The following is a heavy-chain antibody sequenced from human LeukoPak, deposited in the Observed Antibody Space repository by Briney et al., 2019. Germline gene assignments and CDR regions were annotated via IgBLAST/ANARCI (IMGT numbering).Heavy chain of an antibody. CDR3: ARARTYYDFWSGYYGGYYFDY. Sequence: SETLSLTCTVSVGSISSYYWRWIRQPPGKGLEWIGYIYYSGSTNYNPSLKSRVTISVDTSKNQFSLKLSSVTAADTAVYYCARARTYYDFWSGYYGGYYFDYWGQGTLVTVSS. CDR1: VGSISSYY. D-gene: IGHD3-3*01. CDR2: IYYSGST. J-gene: IGHJ4*02. V-gene: IGHV4-59*01.